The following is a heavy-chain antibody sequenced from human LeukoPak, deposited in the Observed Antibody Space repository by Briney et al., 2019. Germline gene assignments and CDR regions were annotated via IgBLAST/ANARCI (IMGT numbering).Heavy chain of an antibody. CDR1: GGTFSSYA. CDR2: IIPIFGTA. Sequence: SVKVSCKASGGTFSSYAISWVRQAPGQGLEWMGGIIPIFGTANYAQKFQGRVTITADKSTSTAYMELSSLRSEDTAVYYCAGGLWFGELFNYWGQGTLVTVSS. CDR3: AGGLWFGELFNY. D-gene: IGHD3-10*01. V-gene: IGHV1-69*06. J-gene: IGHJ4*02.